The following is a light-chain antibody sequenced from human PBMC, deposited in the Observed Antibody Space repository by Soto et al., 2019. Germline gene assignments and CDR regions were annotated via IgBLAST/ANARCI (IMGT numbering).Light chain of an antibody. CDR1: QDISNY. V-gene: IGKV1-33*01. CDR3: QQYDNLPRGVT. CDR2: DAS. Sequence: IQMTQSPSSLSASVGDRVTITCQASQDISNYLNWYQQKPGKAPKLLIYDASNLETGVPSRFSGSGSGTDFTFTISSLQPEDIATYYCQQYDNLPRGVTFGQGTKVDIK. J-gene: IGKJ1*01.